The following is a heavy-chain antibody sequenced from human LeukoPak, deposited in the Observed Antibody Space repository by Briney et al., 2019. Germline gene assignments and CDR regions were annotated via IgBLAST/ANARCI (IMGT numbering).Heavy chain of an antibody. CDR3: ARRGDYYDSSGYYYVYNY. CDR1: GYTFTSYD. V-gene: IGHV1-8*03. D-gene: IGHD3-22*01. CDR2: MNPNSGNT. Sequence: ASVKVSCKASGYTFTSYDINWVRQATGQGLEWMGWMNPNSGNTGYAQKFQGRVTITRNTSISTAYMELSSLRSEDTAVYYWARRGDYYDSSGYYYVYNYWGQGTLVTVSS. J-gene: IGHJ4*02.